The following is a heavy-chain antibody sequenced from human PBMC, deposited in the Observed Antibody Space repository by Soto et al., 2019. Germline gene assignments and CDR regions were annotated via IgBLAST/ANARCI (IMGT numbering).Heavy chain of an antibody. CDR1: GFALTTSRMC. CDR3: ARLLRGGTSDWMQLDC. J-gene: IGHJ4*02. V-gene: IGHV2-70*19. D-gene: IGHD3-9*01. Sequence: SGPTLVNPTQTLTLTCTFSGFALTTSRMCVTWVRQPPGKALEWLALIDGDEHKNYMSSLKTRRTVSKYTSKNHVVLVLTHLYPEDTGTYFCARLLRGGTSDWMQLDCWGRGTLVTVSS. CDR2: IDGDEHK.